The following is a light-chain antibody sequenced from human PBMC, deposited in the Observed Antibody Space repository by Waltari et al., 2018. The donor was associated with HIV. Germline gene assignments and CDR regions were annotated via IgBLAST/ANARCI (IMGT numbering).Light chain of an antibody. Sequence: DIVMTQSPDSLAVSLGERATINCRSSQSVLYSSNNKTYLAWFQQKPGQPPKLLMYGASTRESGVPDRFSGSGSGTDFTLSISGLQAEDVAVYYCQQYYTTPRTFGQGTKVEIK. J-gene: IGKJ1*01. V-gene: IGKV4-1*01. CDR2: GAS. CDR1: QSVLYSSNNKTY. CDR3: QQYYTTPRT.